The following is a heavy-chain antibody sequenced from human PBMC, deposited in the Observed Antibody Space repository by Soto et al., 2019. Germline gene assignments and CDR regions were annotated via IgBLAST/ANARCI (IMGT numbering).Heavy chain of an antibody. V-gene: IGHV3-11*01. Sequence: PGGSLRLSSAASGFTFSDSYMTWIRQAPGKGLEWISYISGSGDTIYYADSVKGRFTVSRDNAKNSLYLQMNSLRAEDTAVYYCASDPYYYASEYWGQGTLGTVSS. CDR3: ASDPYYYASEY. CDR2: ISGSGDTI. J-gene: IGHJ4*02. D-gene: IGHD3-10*01. CDR1: GFTFSDSY.